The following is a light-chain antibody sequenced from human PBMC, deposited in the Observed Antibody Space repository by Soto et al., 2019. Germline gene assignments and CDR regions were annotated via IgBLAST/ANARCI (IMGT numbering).Light chain of an antibody. Sequence: DIRMTQSPSTLSASVGDRVTITCRASQSISSWLAWYQQKPGKAPKLLIYKASSLESGVPSRFSGSGSGTEFTLTISSLQPDDFATYYCHQYNSYPYTFGQGTKVDIK. CDR2: KAS. CDR3: HQYNSYPYT. J-gene: IGKJ2*01. CDR1: QSISSW. V-gene: IGKV1-5*03.